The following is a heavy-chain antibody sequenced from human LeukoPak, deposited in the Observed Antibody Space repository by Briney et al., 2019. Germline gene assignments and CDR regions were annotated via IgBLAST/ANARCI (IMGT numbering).Heavy chain of an antibody. J-gene: IGHJ5*02. D-gene: IGHD6-19*01. CDR2: INPSGGST. CDR1: GYTFTSYY. Sequence: ASVKVSCKASGYTFTSYYMHWVRQAPGQGLEWMGKINPSGGSTSYAQKFQGRVTMTRDASTSTVYMELSSLRSEDTAVYYCARDHTVAGGNNWFDPWGQGTLVTVSS. V-gene: IGHV1-46*01. CDR3: ARDHTVAGGNNWFDP.